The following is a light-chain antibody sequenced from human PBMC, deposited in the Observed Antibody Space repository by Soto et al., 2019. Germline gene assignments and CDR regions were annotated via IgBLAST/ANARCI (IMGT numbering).Light chain of an antibody. V-gene: IGLV2-11*01. CDR1: SSDVGGYNF. CDR3: CSYAGSNSLYV. Sequence: QSALTQPRSVSGSPGQSVTISCTGTSSDVGGYNFVSWYQQHPGKAPKVMICDVIKRPSGVPDRFSGSKSGNTASLTISGLQAEDEAEYYCCSYAGSNSLYVFGGGTKVTVL. J-gene: IGLJ1*01. CDR2: DVI.